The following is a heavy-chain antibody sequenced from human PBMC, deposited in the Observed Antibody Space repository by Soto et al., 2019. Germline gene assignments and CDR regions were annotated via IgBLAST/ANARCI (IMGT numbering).Heavy chain of an antibody. Sequence: SETLSLTCAVYGGSFSGYYWSWIRQPPGKGLEWIGEINHSGSTNYNPSLKSRVTISVDTSKNQFSLKLSSVTAADTAVYYCARKAVAAPFDYWGQGTLVTVSS. CDR3: ARKAVAAPFDY. J-gene: IGHJ4*02. D-gene: IGHD6-19*01. V-gene: IGHV4-34*01. CDR2: INHSGST. CDR1: GGSFSGYY.